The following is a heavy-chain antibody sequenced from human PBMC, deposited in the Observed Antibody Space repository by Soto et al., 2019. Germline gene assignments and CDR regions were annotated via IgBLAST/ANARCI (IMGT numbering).Heavy chain of an antibody. D-gene: IGHD4-4*01. V-gene: IGHV3-21*01. J-gene: IGHJ4*02. CDR2: ISSSSSYI. Sequence: GSLRLSCAASGFTFSSYSMNWVRQAPGKGLEWVSSISSSSSYIYYADSVKGRFTISRDNAKNPLYLQMNSLRAEDTAVYYCARDLSSGGGVTTEDYWGQGTLVTVSS. CDR1: GFTFSSYS. CDR3: ARDLSSGGGVTTEDY.